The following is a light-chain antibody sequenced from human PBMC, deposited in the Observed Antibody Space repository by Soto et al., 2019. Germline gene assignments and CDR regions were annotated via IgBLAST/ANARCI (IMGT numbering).Light chain of an antibody. J-gene: IGLJ1*01. CDR3: CSYAGSSTHYV. V-gene: IGLV2-23*01. CDR1: SSDVGSYNL. Sequence: QSVLTQPASVSGSPGQSITISCTGTSSDVGSYNLVSWYQQHPGKAPQLMIYEGSKRPSGVSNRFSGSKSGNTASLTISGLQAEDEADYYCCSYAGSSTHYVFGTGTKVTVL. CDR2: EGS.